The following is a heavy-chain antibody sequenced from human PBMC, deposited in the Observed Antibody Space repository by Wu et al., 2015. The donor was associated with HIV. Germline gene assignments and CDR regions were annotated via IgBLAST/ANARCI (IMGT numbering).Heavy chain of an antibody. CDR1: GYTFTSYD. D-gene: IGHD3-10*01. Sequence: QVQLVQSGAEVKKPGASVKVSCKASGYTFTSYDINWVRQATGQGLEWMGWMNPYSGKTGYAQKFQGRVTMTRSTSISTAYMELSRLRSDDTAVYYCATYYGPESSFDYWGQGTLVTVSS. CDR2: MNPYSGKT. CDR3: ATYYGPESSFDY. V-gene: IGHV1-8*01. J-gene: IGHJ4*02.